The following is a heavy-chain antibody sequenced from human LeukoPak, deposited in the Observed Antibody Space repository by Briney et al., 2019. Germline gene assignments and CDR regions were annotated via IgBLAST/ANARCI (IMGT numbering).Heavy chain of an antibody. D-gene: IGHD3-3*01. CDR2: IYTSGST. J-gene: IGHJ4*02. V-gene: IGHV4-4*09. CDR3: ARLTKRYYDFWSGYFNYYFDY. CDR1: GGSISSYY. Sequence: SETLSLTCTVSGGSISSYYWSWIRQPPGKGLEWIGYIYTSGSTNYNPSLKSRVTISVDTSKNQFSLKLSSVTAADTAVYYCARLTKRYYDFWSGYFNYYFDYWGQGTLVTVSS.